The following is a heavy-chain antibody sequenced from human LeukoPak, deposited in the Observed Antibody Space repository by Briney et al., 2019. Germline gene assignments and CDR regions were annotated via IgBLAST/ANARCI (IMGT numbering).Heavy chain of an antibody. CDR2: INPNNCGT. J-gene: IGHJ4*02. Sequence: ASVRVSCKASGYTFTGYYMHWVRQAPGQGLEWMGRINPNNCGTNYAQEFQGRVTMTGDTSISTAYMELSSLRSDDTAVYYCTRESGSYHGNDYWGQGTLVTVSS. D-gene: IGHD1-26*01. CDR3: TRESGSYHGNDY. V-gene: IGHV1-2*06. CDR1: GYTFTGYY.